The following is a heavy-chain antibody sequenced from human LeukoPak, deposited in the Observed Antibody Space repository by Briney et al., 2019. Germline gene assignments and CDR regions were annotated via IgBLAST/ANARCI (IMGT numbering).Heavy chain of an antibody. V-gene: IGHV4-61*02. D-gene: IGHD6-19*01. CDR2: IYSSGST. Sequence: SQTLSLTCTVSGGSISSGNYYWSWIRQPAGKGLEWIGRIYSSGSTNYNPSLKSRVTISLDTSKNQFSLKLSSVTAADTAIYFCARRKRGSGGPFDYWGQGTLVTVSS. J-gene: IGHJ4*02. CDR1: GGSISSGNYY. CDR3: ARRKRGSGGPFDY.